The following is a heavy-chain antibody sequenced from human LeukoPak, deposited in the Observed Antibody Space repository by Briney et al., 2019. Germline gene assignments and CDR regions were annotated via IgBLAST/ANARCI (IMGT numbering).Heavy chain of an antibody. CDR2: ISGGGGST. CDR3: ARGLGYSSSLDYFDY. Sequence: PGGSLRLSCAASGFTFTTYAMSWVRQAPGKGLEWVSSISGGGGSTYYADSVKGRFTISRANSKNTLYLQMNSLRAEDTAVYYCARGLGYSSSLDYFDYGGQGTLVTVSS. CDR1: GFTFTTYA. V-gene: IGHV3-23*01. J-gene: IGHJ4*02. D-gene: IGHD6-13*01.